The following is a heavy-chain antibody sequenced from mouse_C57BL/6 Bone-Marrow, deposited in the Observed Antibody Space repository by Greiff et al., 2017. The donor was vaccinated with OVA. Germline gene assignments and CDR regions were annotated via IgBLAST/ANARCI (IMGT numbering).Heavy chain of an antibody. CDR2: IYPGSGNT. V-gene: IGHV1-76*01. CDR3: AREGYSNPDY. CDR1: GYTFTDYY. J-gene: IGHJ2*01. D-gene: IGHD2-5*01. Sequence: QVQLKQSGAELVRPGASVKLSCKASGYTFTDYYINWVKQRPGQGLEWIARIYPGSGNTYYNEKFKGKATLTAEKSSSTAYMQLSSLTSEDSAVYYCAREGYSNPDYWGQGTTLTVSS.